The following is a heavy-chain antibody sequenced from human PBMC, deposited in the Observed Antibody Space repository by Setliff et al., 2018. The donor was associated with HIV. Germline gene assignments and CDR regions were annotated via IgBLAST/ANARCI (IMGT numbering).Heavy chain of an antibody. V-gene: IGHV3-21*01. CDR2: ISSSSTFI. D-gene: IGHD5-12*01. J-gene: IGHJ4*02. CDR1: GSIFSNYS. CDR3: ARDWRSGYDLNFDY. Sequence: AGGSLRLSCAASGSIFSNYSMNWVRQAPGRGLEWVSSISSSSTFIYYADSVKGRFTISRDNARNSLYLRMNSLRAEDTAMYYCARDWRSGYDLNFDYWGQGTLVTVSS.